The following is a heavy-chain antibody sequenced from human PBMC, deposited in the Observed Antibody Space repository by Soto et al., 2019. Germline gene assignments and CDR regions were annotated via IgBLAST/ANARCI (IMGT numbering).Heavy chain of an antibody. CDR3: ARVSEALTTVVTRHFDY. CDR1: GFTFSSYA. V-gene: IGHV3-30-3*01. J-gene: IGHJ4*02. CDR2: ISYDGSNK. D-gene: IGHD4-17*01. Sequence: GGSLRLSCAASGFTFSSYAMHWVRQAPGKGLEWVAVISYDGSNKYYADSVKGRFTISRDNSKNTLYLQMNSLRAEDTAVYYCARVSEALTTVVTRHFDYWGQGTLVTVSS.